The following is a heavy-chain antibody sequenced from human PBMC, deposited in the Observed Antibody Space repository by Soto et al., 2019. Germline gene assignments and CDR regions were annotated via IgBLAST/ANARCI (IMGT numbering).Heavy chain of an antibody. Sequence: GASVKVSCKASGFTFTSSAVQWVRQARGQRLEWIGWIVVGSGNTNYAQKFQERVTITRDMSTSTAYMELSSLRSEDTAVYYCAATGYCSSTSCYGMDVWGQGTTVTVS. CDR1: GFTFTSSA. D-gene: IGHD2-2*01. CDR2: IVVGSGNT. J-gene: IGHJ6*02. V-gene: IGHV1-58*01. CDR3: AATGYCSSTSCYGMDV.